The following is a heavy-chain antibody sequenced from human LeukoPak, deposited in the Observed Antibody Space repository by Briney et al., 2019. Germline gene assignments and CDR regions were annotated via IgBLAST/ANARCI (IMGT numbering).Heavy chain of an antibody. J-gene: IGHJ1*01. D-gene: IGHD3-22*01. CDR1: GFTFSSYG. CDR2: ISYDGSNK. Sequence: GGSLRLSCAASGFTFSSYGMHWVRQAPGKGLEWVAVISYDGSNKYYADSVKGRFTTSRDNSKNTLYLQMNSLRAEDTAVYYCAKGLDYYDSSGYPGQHWGQCTLVTVSS. CDR3: AKGLDYYDSSGYPGQH. V-gene: IGHV3-30*18.